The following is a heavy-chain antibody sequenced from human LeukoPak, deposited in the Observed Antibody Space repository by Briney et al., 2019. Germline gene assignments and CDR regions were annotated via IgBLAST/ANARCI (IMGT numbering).Heavy chain of an antibody. CDR2: INTGNGNT. CDR3: ARGRGAENAFDI. V-gene: IGHV1-3*04. Sequence: ASVKVSCKASGYTFTSYAMHWVRQAPGQRLEWMGWINTGNGNTKYSQKFQGRVTITRDTSASTAYMELSSLRSEGTAVYYCARGRGAENAFDIWGQGTMVTVSS. J-gene: IGHJ3*02. D-gene: IGHD4/OR15-4a*01. CDR1: GYTFTSYA.